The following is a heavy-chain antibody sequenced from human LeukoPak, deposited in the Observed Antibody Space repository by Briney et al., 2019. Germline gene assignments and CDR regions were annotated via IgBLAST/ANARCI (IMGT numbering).Heavy chain of an antibody. CDR3: ARDRRTKPAAMRYTFDY. J-gene: IGHJ4*02. D-gene: IGHD2-2*01. CDR2: IRYDGSNK. Sequence: GGSLRLSCAASGFTFSSYGMHWVRQAPGKGLEWVAFIRYDGSNKYYADSVKGRFTISRDNSKNTLYLQMNSLRAEDTAVYYCARDRRTKPAAMRYTFDYWGQGTLVTVSS. V-gene: IGHV3-30*02. CDR1: GFTFSSYG.